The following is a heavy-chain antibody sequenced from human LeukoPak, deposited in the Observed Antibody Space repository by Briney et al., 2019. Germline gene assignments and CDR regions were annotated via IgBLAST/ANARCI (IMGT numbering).Heavy chain of an antibody. CDR3: ARVGDYYGSGDNTEYY. J-gene: IGHJ4*02. Sequence: ASVKVSCKASGGTFSSYTISWVRQAPGQGLEWMGRIIPILGIANYAQKFQGRVTITADKSTSTAYMELSSLRSEDTAVYYCARVGDYYGSGDNTEYYWGQGTLDTVSS. CDR2: IIPILGIA. CDR1: GGTFSSYT. V-gene: IGHV1-69*02. D-gene: IGHD3-10*01.